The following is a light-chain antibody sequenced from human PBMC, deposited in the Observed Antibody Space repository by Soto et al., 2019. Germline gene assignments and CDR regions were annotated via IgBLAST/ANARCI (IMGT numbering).Light chain of an antibody. CDR3: LHLNNFPLT. CDR2: AAS. V-gene: IGKV1-9*01. CDR1: QGIRSL. J-gene: IGKJ4*01. Sequence: DIQLTQSPSFLSASVGDRVTITCRASQGIRSLLTWDQQKPGKAPKLLIYAASTLQSGVPSRFSGGGSGTDFTLTINSMQPEDFATYYCLHLNNFPLTFGGGTKVEIK.